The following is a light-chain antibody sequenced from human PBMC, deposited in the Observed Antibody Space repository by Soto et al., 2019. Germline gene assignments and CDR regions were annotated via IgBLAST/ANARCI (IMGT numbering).Light chain of an antibody. V-gene: IGKV3-11*01. Sequence: ENVLTQSPASLSLSPGKRATLSCRPSQSVSNFLAWYQQKPGQAPRLLSYDTSNRATGIPARCSGSGSGTDFTLTINNLDPEDFAVYYCQQRRYWPITFGQGTRLEI. CDR3: QQRRYWPIT. J-gene: IGKJ5*01. CDR1: QSVSNF. CDR2: DTS.